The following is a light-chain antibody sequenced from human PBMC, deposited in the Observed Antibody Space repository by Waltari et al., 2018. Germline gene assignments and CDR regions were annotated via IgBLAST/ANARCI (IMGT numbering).Light chain of an antibody. Sequence: EVVLTQSPATLSLSPGERATLSFRASQSVSSQVAWFQQKPGQAPRLLIYDTSNRATGIPARFSGSGSGADYTLTISSLEPEDFAVYYCQQRSNWPRTFGQGTKVEIK. CDR1: QSVSSQ. CDR2: DTS. V-gene: IGKV3-11*01. CDR3: QQRSNWPRT. J-gene: IGKJ1*01.